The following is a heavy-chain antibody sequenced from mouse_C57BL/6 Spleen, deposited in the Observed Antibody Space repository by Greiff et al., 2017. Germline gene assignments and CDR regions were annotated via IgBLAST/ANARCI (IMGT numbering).Heavy chain of an antibody. CDR3: ARRGKGPWFAY. Sequence: VKLQQPGAELVKPGASVKLSCKASGYTFTSYWMPWVKQRPGQGLEWIGEIDPSDSYTNYKQKFTGKATLTVDSSSSAAYMQLSSLTSEYSAVYYCARRGKGPWFAYWGQGTLVTVSA. J-gene: IGHJ3*01. D-gene: IGHD1-3*01. V-gene: IGHV1-50*01. CDR1: GYTFTSYW. CDR2: IDPSDSYT.